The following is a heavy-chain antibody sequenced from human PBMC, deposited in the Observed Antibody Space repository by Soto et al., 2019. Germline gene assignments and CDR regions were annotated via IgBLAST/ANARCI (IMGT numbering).Heavy chain of an antibody. J-gene: IGHJ4*02. CDR2: IYYSGST. CDR1: GGSISSGGYY. CDR3: ARAPEEYSSGCFLDY. Sequence: SETLSLTCTVSGGSISSGGYYWSWIRQHPGKGLEWIGYIYYSGSTYYNPSLKSRVTISVDTSKNQFSLKLSSVTAADTAVYYCARAPEEYSSGCFLDYWGQGTLVTVSS. D-gene: IGHD6-19*01. V-gene: IGHV4-31*03.